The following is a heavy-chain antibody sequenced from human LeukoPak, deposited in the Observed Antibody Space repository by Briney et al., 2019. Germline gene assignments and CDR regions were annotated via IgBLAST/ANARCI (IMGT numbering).Heavy chain of an antibody. CDR1: GLAFSNYG. J-gene: IGHJ3*02. D-gene: IGHD3-22*01. CDR2: IWYVGSYK. Sequence: GGSLRPSCSATGLAFSNYGVHWVRQAPGKGLEWVAVIWYVGSYKYYADSVKGRFTISRENSKNTLYLQMNSLRAEDTAVYYCAREYFYDSSGCSDAFDIWGQGTMVTVSS. V-gene: IGHV3-33*01. CDR3: AREYFYDSSGCSDAFDI.